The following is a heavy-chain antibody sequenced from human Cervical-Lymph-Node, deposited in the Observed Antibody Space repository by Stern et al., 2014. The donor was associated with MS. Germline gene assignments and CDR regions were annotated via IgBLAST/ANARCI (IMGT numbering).Heavy chain of an antibody. Sequence: QLVESGGGLVQPGRSLRLSCAASGFRFDDYAMHWVRQAPGKGLEWVSGISWDSEPTGYADSVKGRFTISRDNAETSLYLQMNSLRPDDTALDDCEKGFYGGNADADNYFDFWGQGILVTVSS. J-gene: IGHJ4*02. CDR2: ISWDSEPT. CDR3: EKGFYGGNADADNYFDF. CDR1: GFRFDDYA. V-gene: IGHV3-9*01. D-gene: IGHD4-23*01.